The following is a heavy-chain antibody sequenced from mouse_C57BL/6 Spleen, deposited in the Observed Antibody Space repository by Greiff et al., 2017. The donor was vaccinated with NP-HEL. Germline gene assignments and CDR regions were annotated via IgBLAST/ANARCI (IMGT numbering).Heavy chain of an antibody. D-gene: IGHD2-3*01. CDR1: GYTFTSYW. Sequence: QVQLQQPGAELVKPGASVKLSCKASGYTFTSYWMHWVKQRPGQGLEWIGMIHPNSGSTNYNEKFKSKATLTVDKSSSTAYMQLSSLTSEDSAVYYCAREAIYDGPFDYWGQGTTLTVSS. V-gene: IGHV1-64*01. CDR3: AREAIYDGPFDY. J-gene: IGHJ2*01. CDR2: IHPNSGST.